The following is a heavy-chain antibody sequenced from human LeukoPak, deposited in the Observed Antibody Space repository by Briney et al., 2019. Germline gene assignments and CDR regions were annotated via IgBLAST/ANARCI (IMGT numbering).Heavy chain of an antibody. CDR2: IYYSGST. J-gene: IGHJ2*01. V-gene: IGHV4-61*08. CDR1: GGSISSGGYY. D-gene: IGHD4-23*01. Sequence: PSETLSLTCTVSGGSISSGGYYWSWIRQPPGKGLEWIGYIYYSGSTNYNPSLKSRVTISVDTSKNQFSLKLSSVTAADTAVYYCARPGYGGNWYFDLWGRGTLVTVSS. CDR3: ARPGYGGNWYFDL.